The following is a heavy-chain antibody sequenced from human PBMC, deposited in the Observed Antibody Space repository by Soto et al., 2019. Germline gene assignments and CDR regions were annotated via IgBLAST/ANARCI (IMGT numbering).Heavy chain of an antibody. CDR3: ARVSWREKYGMDV. V-gene: IGHV3-7*03. Sequence: EMLLVESGGGLVQPGGSLRLSCVASGFTFSGYWMSWVRQAPGKGLEWVANINRDGSEEHYVDSVKGRFTISRDNAKNSVYLQMDSLRGDDSAVYYCARVSWREKYGMDVWGQGTTVTVSS. CDR1: GFTFSGYW. J-gene: IGHJ6*02. CDR2: INRDGSEE.